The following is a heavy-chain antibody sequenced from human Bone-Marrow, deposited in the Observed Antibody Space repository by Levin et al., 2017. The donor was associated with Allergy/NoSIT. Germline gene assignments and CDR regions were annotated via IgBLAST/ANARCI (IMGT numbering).Heavy chain of an antibody. D-gene: IGHD1-26*01. CDR3: TTDLSSKWNLLYDGKDV. CDR1: GFSFTDAW. J-gene: IGHJ6*02. V-gene: IGHV3-15*01. Sequence: GESLKISCAASGFSFTDAWMSWVRQAPGKGLEWLGRIRRSADGGTTDYAAPVKGRFTISRDDSKNTLYLEMNSLYMEDTAIYYCTTDLSSKWNLLYDGKDVWGQVTTVTVSS. CDR2: IRRSADGGTT.